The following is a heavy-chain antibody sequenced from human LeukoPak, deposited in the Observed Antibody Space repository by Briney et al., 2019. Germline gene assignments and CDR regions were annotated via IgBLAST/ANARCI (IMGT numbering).Heavy chain of an antibody. J-gene: IGHJ4*02. D-gene: IGHD6-6*01. CDR3: AGMYSSSSYDY. CDR2: ISSSSSYI. V-gene: IGHV3-21*01. Sequence: GGSLRLSCAASGFTVSSNYMSWVRQAPGKGLEWVSSISSSSSYIYYADSVKGRFTISRDNAKNSLYLQMNSLRAEDTAVYYCAGMYSSSSYDYWGQGTLVTVSS. CDR1: GFTVSSNY.